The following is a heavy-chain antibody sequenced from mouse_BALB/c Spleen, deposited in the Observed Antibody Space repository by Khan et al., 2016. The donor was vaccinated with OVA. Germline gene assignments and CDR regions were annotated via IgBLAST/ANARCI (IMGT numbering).Heavy chain of an antibody. V-gene: IGHV1S137*01. J-gene: IGHJ3*01. CDR1: GYTFTDFA. D-gene: IGHD2-1*01. CDR2: INTYYGDA. CDR3: TRGRGNPRFAY. Sequence: QVQLKQSGAELVRPGVSVKISCKGSGYTFTDFAMHWVKQSHAKSLEWIGVINTYYGDATYNQKFKGKATMTVDKSSSTAYMELARLTSEDSAIYYCTRGRGNPRFAYWGQGTLVTVSA.